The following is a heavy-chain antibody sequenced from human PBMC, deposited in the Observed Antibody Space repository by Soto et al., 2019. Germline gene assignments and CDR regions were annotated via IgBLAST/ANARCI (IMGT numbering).Heavy chain of an antibody. Sequence: EVQLVQSGAEVKKPGESLKISCKGSGLTFTNYWIGWVRQMPGKGLEWMGMIYPGDSDTRYSPSFQGQVTISADKSTHTASLQSSSLKASDTAMYYCVRRQKMVVGGFDPWGQGTLVTVSS. V-gene: IGHV5-51*03. D-gene: IGHD3-22*01. CDR1: GLTFTNYW. CDR2: IYPGDSDT. J-gene: IGHJ5*02. CDR3: VRRQKMVVGGFDP.